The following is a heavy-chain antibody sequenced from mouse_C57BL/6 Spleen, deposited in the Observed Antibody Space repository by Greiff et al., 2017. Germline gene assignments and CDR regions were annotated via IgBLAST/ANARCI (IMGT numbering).Heavy chain of an antibody. J-gene: IGHJ4*01. CDR3: ARHEGGRRGPYAMDY. D-gene: IGHD2-12*01. V-gene: IGHV1-62-2*01. Sequence: QVHVKQSGAELVKPGASVKLSCKASGYTFTEYTIHWVKQRSGQGLEWIGWFYPGSGSIKYSEKFKDKATLTADKSSSTVYMELSRLTSEDSAVYFCARHEGGRRGPYAMDYWGQGTSVTVSS. CDR2: FYPGSGSI. CDR1: GYTFTEYT.